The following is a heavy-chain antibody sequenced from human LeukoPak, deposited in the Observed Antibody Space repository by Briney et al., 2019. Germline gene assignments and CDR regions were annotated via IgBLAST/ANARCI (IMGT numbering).Heavy chain of an antibody. CDR2: IYYSVSGGGT. CDR1: GGSINNYY. CDR3: ARGGTMTTVPL. D-gene: IGHD4-17*01. Sequence: PSETLSLTCTVSGGSINNYYWNWIRQPPGKGLELIGYIYYSVSGGGTNHNPSLKSRVTISADTSKNQFSLKLSSVTAADTAVYYCARGGTMTTVPLWGQGTLVTVSS. J-gene: IGHJ4*02. V-gene: IGHV4-59*08.